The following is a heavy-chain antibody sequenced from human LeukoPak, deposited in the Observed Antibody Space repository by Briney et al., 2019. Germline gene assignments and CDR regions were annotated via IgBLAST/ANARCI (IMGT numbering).Heavy chain of an antibody. CDR3: ARAVTSMDGY. D-gene: IGHD5-18*01. V-gene: IGHV3-7*03. Sequence: GGSLRLSCAASGFTFSSYWMTWVRQAPGKGLEWVASLNEDGSKRSYVGSVKGRFTISRDNAQKSVYLQMNSLTAEDTAVCYCARAVTSMDGYWGQGTLVTVSS. CDR1: GFTFSSYW. CDR2: LNEDGSKR. J-gene: IGHJ4*02.